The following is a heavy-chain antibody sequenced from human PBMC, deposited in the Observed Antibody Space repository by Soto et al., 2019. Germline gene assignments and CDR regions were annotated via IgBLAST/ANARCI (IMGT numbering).Heavy chain of an antibody. CDR2: IVVGSGNT. D-gene: IGHD3-3*01. J-gene: IGHJ5*02. V-gene: IGHV1-58*02. CDR3: AAEELITIFGVVTPGNWFDP. Sequence: ASVKVSCKASGFTFTSSAMQWVRQARGQRLEWIGWIVVGSGNTNYAQKFQERVTITRDMSTSTAYMELSSLRSEDTAVYYCAAEELITIFGVVTPGNWFDPWGQGTLVTVSS. CDR1: GFTFTSSA.